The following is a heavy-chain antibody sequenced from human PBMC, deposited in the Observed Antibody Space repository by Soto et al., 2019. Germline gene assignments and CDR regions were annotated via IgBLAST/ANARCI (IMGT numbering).Heavy chain of an antibody. D-gene: IGHD3-3*01. CDR1: GGSISSYY. V-gene: IGHV4-59*01. CDR3: ASYEAYYGMDV. CDR2: IYYSGST. J-gene: IGHJ6*02. Sequence: QVQLQESGPGLVKPSETLSLTCTVSGGSISSYYWSWIRQPPGKGLEWIGYIYYSGSTNYNPSLKSRVTISVDTSKNQISLKLSSVTAADTAVYYCASYEAYYGMDVWGQGTTVTVSS.